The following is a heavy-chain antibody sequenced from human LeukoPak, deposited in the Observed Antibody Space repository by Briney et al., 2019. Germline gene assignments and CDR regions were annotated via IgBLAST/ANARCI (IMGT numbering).Heavy chain of an antibody. J-gene: IGHJ4*02. CDR2: ISGSGGST. Sequence: PGGSLRLSCAASGFTFSTYAMSWVRQAPGKGLEWVSGISGSGGSTYYADSVKGRFTISRDNSKNTLYLQMNSLRAEDTAVYYCAEDEELVVTAFDYWGQGTLVTVSS. D-gene: IGHD4-23*01. CDR1: GFTFSTYA. CDR3: AEDEELVVTAFDY. V-gene: IGHV3-23*01.